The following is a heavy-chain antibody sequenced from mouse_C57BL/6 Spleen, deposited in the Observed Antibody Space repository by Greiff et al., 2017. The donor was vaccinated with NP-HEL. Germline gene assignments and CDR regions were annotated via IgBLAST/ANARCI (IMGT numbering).Heavy chain of an antibody. CDR1: GYTFTDNE. CDR3: TRGGSDYDGAWFAY. CDR2: IDPETGGT. D-gene: IGHD2-4*01. Sequence: VQLQQSGAELVRPGASVTLSCKASGYTFTDNEMHWVKQTPVHGLEWIGAIDPETGGTAYNQKFKGKAILTADKSSSTAYMELRSLTSEDSAVYYWTRGGSDYDGAWFAYWGQGTLVTVSA. V-gene: IGHV1-15*01. J-gene: IGHJ3*01.